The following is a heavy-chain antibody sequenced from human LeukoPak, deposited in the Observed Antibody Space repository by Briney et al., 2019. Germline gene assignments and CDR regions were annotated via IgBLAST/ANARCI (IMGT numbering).Heavy chain of an antibody. D-gene: IGHD3-9*01. Sequence: PGGSLRLSCAASGFTFSSYAMSWVRQAPGKGLEWVSAISGSGGSTYYADSVKGRFTISRDNSKNTLYLQMNSLRAEDTAVYYCAKEPLRYFDWLNGMDVWGQGTTVTVSS. CDR2: ISGSGGST. J-gene: IGHJ6*02. CDR1: GFTFSSYA. V-gene: IGHV3-23*01. CDR3: AKEPLRYFDWLNGMDV.